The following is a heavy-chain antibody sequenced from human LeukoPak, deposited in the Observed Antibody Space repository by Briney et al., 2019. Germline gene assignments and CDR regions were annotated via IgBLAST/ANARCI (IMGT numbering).Heavy chain of an antibody. D-gene: IGHD6-19*01. J-gene: IGHJ3*02. CDR3: ARDLPQPAFGEQWLVRGAFDI. CDR1: GFTFSSYI. CDR2: ISSSSSTI. V-gene: IGHV3-48*01. Sequence: GGSLRLSCAASGFTFSSYIMNWVRQAPGKGLEWVSYISSSSSTIYYADSVKGRFTISRDNAKNSLYLKMNSLRAEDTAVYYCARDLPQPAFGEQWLVRGAFDIWGQGTMVTVSS.